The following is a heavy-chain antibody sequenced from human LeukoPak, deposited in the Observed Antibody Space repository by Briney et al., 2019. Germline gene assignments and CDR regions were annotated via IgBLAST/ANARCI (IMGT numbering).Heavy chain of an antibody. Sequence: GGALRLSSAAPGFTFRDYYMSWIRPAPGEGVGWVSYISNSASIIYYADSVKGRFTISRDNAKNSLYLQMNSLRAEDTAVYYCARETLGVTAFDIWGQGTMVTVSS. J-gene: IGHJ3*02. CDR3: ARETLGVTAFDI. CDR2: ISNSASII. D-gene: IGHD2-21*02. V-gene: IGHV3-11*01. CDR1: GFTFRDYY.